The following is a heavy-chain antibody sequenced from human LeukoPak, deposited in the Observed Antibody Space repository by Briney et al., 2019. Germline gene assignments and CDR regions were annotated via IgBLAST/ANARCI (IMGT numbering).Heavy chain of an antibody. CDR3: ARFSRSYCSSTGCSKYFDY. CDR2: IRYDGVKE. D-gene: IGHD2-2*01. CDR1: GFTFSSYG. J-gene: IGHJ4*02. Sequence: GGSLRLSCAASGFTFSSYGMHWVRQAPGKGLEWVAYIRYDGVKEYYADSVKGRFTISRDNSKSTLFLQMNSLRAEDTAVYYCARFSRSYCSSTGCSKYFDYWGQGTLVTVSS. V-gene: IGHV3-30*02.